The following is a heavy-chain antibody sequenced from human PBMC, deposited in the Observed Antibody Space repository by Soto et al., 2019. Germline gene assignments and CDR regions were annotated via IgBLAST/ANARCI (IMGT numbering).Heavy chain of an antibody. J-gene: IGHJ4*02. CDR2: ILHDGNNK. D-gene: IGHD3-10*01. Sequence: QVQLVESGGGVVQPARSLRLSCAASGFTFRNYIMHWVRQAPGKGLEWVADILHDGNNKYYADSVKGRFTISRDNSKNTLYLQMNSLRAEDTAVYYCARDDEDGSYCDLGYWGQGTLVTVSS. CDR3: ARDDEDGSYCDLGY. CDR1: GFTFRNYI. V-gene: IGHV3-30-3*01.